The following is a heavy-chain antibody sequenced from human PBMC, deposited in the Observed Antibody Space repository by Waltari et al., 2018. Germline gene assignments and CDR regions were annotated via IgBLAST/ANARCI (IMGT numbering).Heavy chain of an antibody. CDR2: MKTDGTSI. J-gene: IGHJ4*02. V-gene: IGHV3-74*03. CDR3: TTNPGY. Sequence: EVQLVESGGGLVQSGGSLRLSCAASGFSTDYWLDWVRQAPGKGLVWVSRMKTDGTSITYADSVKGRFTISRDSAKNTYYLQMNGLRAEDTAVYYCTTNPGYWGQGTLVTVSS. CDR1: GFSTDYW.